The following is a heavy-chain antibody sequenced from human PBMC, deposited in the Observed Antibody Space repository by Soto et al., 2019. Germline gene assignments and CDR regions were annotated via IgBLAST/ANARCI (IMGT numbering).Heavy chain of an antibody. CDR2: IYYSGGT. D-gene: IGHD2-2*01. J-gene: IGHJ6*02. Sequence: SETLSLTCTFSCGSIISGDHYWSWIRQPPGKGLEWIGYIYYSGGTDYNPSIKSRVSISIDTSKNQFSLKLSSVTAADTAVYYCARGGGRCSSTSCYTNPPFYYGMDVWGQGTTVTVSS. CDR1: CGSIISGDHY. CDR3: ARGGGRCSSTSCYTNPPFYYGMDV. V-gene: IGHV4-30-4*01.